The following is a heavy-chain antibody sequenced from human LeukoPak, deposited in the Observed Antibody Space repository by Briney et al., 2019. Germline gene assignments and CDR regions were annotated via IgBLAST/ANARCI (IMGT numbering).Heavy chain of an antibody. Sequence: PGESLKISCKGCGYSFTSYWIGWVRQMPGKGLEWMGIIYPGDSDTRYSPSFQGQVTISADKSISTAYLQWSSLKASDTAMYYCARLRMITFGGVIAATDWGQGTLVTVSS. D-gene: IGHD3-16*02. V-gene: IGHV5-51*01. J-gene: IGHJ4*02. CDR1: GYSFTSYW. CDR3: ARLRMITFGGVIAATD. CDR2: IYPGDSDT.